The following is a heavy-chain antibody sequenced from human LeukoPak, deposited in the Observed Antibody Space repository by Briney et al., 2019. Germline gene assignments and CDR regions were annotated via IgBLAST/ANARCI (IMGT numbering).Heavy chain of an antibody. CDR3: ARSSLQEENWFDP. J-gene: IGHJ5*02. CDR2: INRSGST. D-gene: IGHD4-11*01. CDR1: GGSFSGYY. Sequence: PSETLSLTCAVYGGSFSGYYWSWIRQPPGKGLEWIGEINRSGSTNYNPSLKSRVTISVDTSKNQFSLKLSSVTAADTAVYYCARSSLQEENWFDPWGQGTLVTVSS. V-gene: IGHV4-34*01.